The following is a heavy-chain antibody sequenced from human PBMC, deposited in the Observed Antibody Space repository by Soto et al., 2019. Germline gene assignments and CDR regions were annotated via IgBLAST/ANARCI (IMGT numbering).Heavy chain of an antibody. CDR3: ARVTLKAGNWFDP. V-gene: IGHV1-2*02. CDR2: INPKSRGT. J-gene: IGHJ5*02. CDR1: GYTFTDYF. Sequence: QVQLVQSGAEVKKPGASVKVSCKASGYTFTDYFIHWVRQAPGQGFEWMGWINPKSRGTNYALKFQGRVTMTRDTSNSTAYMELRGLTSDDTAVYYCARVTLKAGNWFDPWGQGTQVTVSS.